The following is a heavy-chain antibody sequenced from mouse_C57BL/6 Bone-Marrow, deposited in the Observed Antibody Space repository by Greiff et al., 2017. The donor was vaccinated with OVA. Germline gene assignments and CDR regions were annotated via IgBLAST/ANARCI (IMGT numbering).Heavy chain of an antibody. V-gene: IGHV5-12*01. CDR1: GFTFSDYY. CDR3: ARKEYSNWFAY. J-gene: IGHJ3*01. D-gene: IGHD2-5*01. CDR2: ISNGGGSN. Sequence: EVQRVESGGGLVQPGGSLKLSCAASGFTFSDYYMYWVRQTPEQRLEWVAYISNGGGSNYYPDTVKGRFTISRDTAKNTLYLKISRLKSEDTAMYYCARKEYSNWFAYWGQGTLVTVSA.